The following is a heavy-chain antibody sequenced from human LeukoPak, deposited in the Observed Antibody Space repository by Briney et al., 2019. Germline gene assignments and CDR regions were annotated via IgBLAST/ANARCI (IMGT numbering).Heavy chain of an antibody. J-gene: IGHJ2*01. Sequence: GGSLRLSCAASGFTVSTNYMNWVRQAPGRGLEWVSILYSGSSTYYADSVEGRFIVSRDSSKNTLSLQMNDLRAEDTAVYYCARVGDHFHWYLDLWGRGTLVTVSS. CDR1: GFTVSTNY. D-gene: IGHD3-3*02. V-gene: IGHV3-53*01. CDR2: LYSGSST. CDR3: ARVGDHFHWYLDL.